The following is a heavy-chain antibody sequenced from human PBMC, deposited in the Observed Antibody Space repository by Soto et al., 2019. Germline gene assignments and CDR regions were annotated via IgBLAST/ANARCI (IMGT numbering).Heavy chain of an antibody. D-gene: IGHD2-15*01. CDR1: GASISNYY. CDR3: ARAHHCTAGSCSSFSWFDP. Sequence: SETLSLSCTVSGASISNYYWNWIRQPPGKGLEWIGYIYHSGSTNYNPSLKSRVTISVDTSKNQFSLKLSSVTAADTAVYYCARAHHCTAGSCSSFSWFDPWGQGTLVTVS. J-gene: IGHJ5*02. V-gene: IGHV4-59*01. CDR2: IYHSGST.